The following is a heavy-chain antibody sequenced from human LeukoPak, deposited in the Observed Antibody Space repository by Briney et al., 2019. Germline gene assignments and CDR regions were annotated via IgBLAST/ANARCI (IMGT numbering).Heavy chain of an antibody. Sequence: PGGSLRLSCAASGFTFSIYAMSWVRQAPGKGLEWVSAISGSGGSTYYADSVKGRFTISRDNSKDTLYLQMNSLRAEDTAVYYCAKARGYGDYAFGMDVWGQGTTVTVSS. CDR2: ISGSGGST. D-gene: IGHD4-17*01. CDR3: AKARGYGDYAFGMDV. V-gene: IGHV3-23*01. CDR1: GFTFSIYA. J-gene: IGHJ6*02.